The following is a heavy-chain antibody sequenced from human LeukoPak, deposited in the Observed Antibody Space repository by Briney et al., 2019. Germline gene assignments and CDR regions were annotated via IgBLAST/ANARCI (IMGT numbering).Heavy chain of an antibody. V-gene: IGHV3-23*01. CDR2: ISGSGGST. CDR3: AREGSSSWYTTKTFDY. J-gene: IGHJ4*02. CDR1: GFTFSSYA. D-gene: IGHD6-13*01. Sequence: RAGGSLRLSCAASGFTFSSYAMSWVRQAPGKGLEWVSAISGSGGSTYYADSVKGRFTISRDNAKNSLYLQMNSLRAEDTAVYYCAREGSSSWYTTKTFDYWGQGTLVTVSS.